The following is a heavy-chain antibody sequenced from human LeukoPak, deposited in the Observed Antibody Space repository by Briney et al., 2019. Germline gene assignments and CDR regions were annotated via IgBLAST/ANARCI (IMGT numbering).Heavy chain of an antibody. CDR3: ARDNHDSSGYPY. D-gene: IGHD3-22*01. V-gene: IGHV1-18*01. J-gene: IGHJ4*02. Sequence: ASVKVSCKASGYTFINYGITWVRQAPGQGLEWMGWISAFNGNTNYAQKLQGRVTMTTDTSTSTAYMDLRSLTSDDTAVYYCARDNHDSSGYPYWGQGTLVTVSS. CDR1: GYTFINYG. CDR2: ISAFNGNT.